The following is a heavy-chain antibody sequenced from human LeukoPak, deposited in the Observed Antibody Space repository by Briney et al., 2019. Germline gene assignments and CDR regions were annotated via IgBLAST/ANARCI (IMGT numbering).Heavy chain of an antibody. Sequence: GASVKVSCKASGGTFSSYAISWVRQAPGQGLEWMGGIIPIFGTANYAQKFQGRVTITADESTSTAYMELSSLRSEDTAVYYCARDGEYQLLGGWFGPWGQGTLVTVSS. D-gene: IGHD2-2*01. J-gene: IGHJ5*02. V-gene: IGHV1-69*13. CDR2: IIPIFGTA. CDR1: GGTFSSYA. CDR3: ARDGEYQLLGGWFGP.